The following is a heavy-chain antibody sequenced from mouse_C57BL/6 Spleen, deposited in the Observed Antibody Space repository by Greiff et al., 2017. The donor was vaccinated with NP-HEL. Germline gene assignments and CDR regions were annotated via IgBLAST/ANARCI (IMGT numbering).Heavy chain of an antibody. CDR1: GFTFSDYG. CDR2: ISSGSSTI. J-gene: IGHJ4*01. V-gene: IGHV5-17*01. D-gene: IGHD1-1*01. Sequence: EVKLMESGGGLVKPGGSLKLSCAASGFTFSDYGMHWVRQAPEKGLEWVAYISSGSSTIYYADTVKGRFTISRDNAKNTLFLQMTSLRSEDTAMYYCARRGDFYYYGSSPYYYAMDYWGQGTSVTVSS. CDR3: ARRGDFYYYGSSPYYYAMDY.